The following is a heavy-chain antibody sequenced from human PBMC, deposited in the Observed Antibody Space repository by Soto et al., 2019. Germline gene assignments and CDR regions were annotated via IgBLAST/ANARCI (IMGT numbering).Heavy chain of an antibody. Sequence: SETLSLTCTVPGGSISSGDYYWSWIRQPPGKGLEWIGYIYYSGSTYYNPSLKSRVTISVDTSKNQFSLKLSSVTAADTAVYYCARVGGFGATTIDYWGQGTLVTVSS. V-gene: IGHV4-30-4*01. J-gene: IGHJ4*02. D-gene: IGHD3-10*01. CDR3: ARVGGFGATTIDY. CDR2: IYYSGST. CDR1: GGSISSGDYY.